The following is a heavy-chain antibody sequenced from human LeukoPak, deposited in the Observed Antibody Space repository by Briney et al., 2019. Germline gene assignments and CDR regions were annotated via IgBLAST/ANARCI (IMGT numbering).Heavy chain of an antibody. J-gene: IGHJ4*02. CDR3: ARALWQLDY. D-gene: IGHD5-18*01. CDR1: GFTFSSYW. CDR2: IKQDGSDK. V-gene: IGHV3-7*03. Sequence: GGSLRLSCAASGFTFSSYWMHWVRQAPGKGLEWVANIKQDGSDKYYVDSVMGRFTISRDNAKNSLYLQMNSLRAEDTAVYYCARALWQLDYWGQGTLVTVSS.